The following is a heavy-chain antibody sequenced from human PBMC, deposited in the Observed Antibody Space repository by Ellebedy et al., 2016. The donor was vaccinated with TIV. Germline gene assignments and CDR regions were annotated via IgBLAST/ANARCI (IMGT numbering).Heavy chain of an antibody. Sequence: GGSLRLSXAASGFTFSSYGMHWVRQAPGKELEWVAVISYDGSNKYYADSVKGRFTISRDNSKNTLYLQMNSLRAEDTAVYYCAKSYRGGVTDLDYWGQGTLVTVSS. V-gene: IGHV3-30*18. D-gene: IGHD1-26*01. CDR2: ISYDGSNK. J-gene: IGHJ4*02. CDR1: GFTFSSYG. CDR3: AKSYRGGVTDLDY.